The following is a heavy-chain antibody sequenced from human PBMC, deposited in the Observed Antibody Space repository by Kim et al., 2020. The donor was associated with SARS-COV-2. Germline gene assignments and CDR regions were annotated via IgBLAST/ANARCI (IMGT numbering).Heavy chain of an antibody. CDR2: ISYDGSNK. CDR3: ARSGGGYFSGGFDY. CDR1: GFTFSTYA. J-gene: IGHJ4*02. V-gene: IGHV3-30*04. Sequence: GGSLRLSCAASGFTFSTYAMHWVRQAPGKGLEWVAVISYDGSNKYYADSVKGRFTISRDNSKNTLYLQMNSLRAEDTAGYYCARSGGGYFSGGFDYWGQGTLVTVSS. D-gene: IGHD1-26*01.